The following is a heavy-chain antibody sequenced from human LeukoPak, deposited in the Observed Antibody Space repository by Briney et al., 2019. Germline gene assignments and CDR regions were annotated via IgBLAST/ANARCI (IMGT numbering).Heavy chain of an antibody. J-gene: IGHJ3*02. D-gene: IGHD5-24*01. Sequence: ASVKVSCKASGYTFTSYDINWVRQATGQGLEWMGWMNPNSGNTGYAQMFQGRVTMTRNTSISTAYMELSSLRSEDTAVYYCARAEMATTHAFDIWGQGTMVTVSS. CDR2: MNPNSGNT. CDR3: ARAEMATTHAFDI. CDR1: GYTFTSYD. V-gene: IGHV1-8*01.